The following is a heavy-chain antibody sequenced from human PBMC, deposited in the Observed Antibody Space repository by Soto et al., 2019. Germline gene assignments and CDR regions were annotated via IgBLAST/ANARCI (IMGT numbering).Heavy chain of an antibody. CDR1: GGSFSGYY. Sequence: SETLSLTCAVYGGSFSGYYWSWIRQPPGKGLEWIGEINHSGSTNYNPSLKSRVTISVDTSKNQFSLKLSSVTAADTAVYYCARAEIAADGPQKSWYLDLWGRGTLVTVSS. V-gene: IGHV4-34*01. CDR2: INHSGST. J-gene: IGHJ2*01. D-gene: IGHD6-13*01. CDR3: ARAEIAADGPQKSWYLDL.